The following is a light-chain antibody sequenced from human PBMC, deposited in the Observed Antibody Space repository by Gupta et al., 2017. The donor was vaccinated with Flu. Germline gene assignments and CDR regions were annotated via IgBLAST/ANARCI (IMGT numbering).Light chain of an antibody. CDR3: QQSDSTRYT. V-gene: IGKV1-39*01. Sequence: DIQMTQSPSSLSASVGDRVTITCRASQSISTYLNWYQQKPGKAPNLLIYAASSLQSGVPSRFSGSGSGTDFTLTISRLQPEDFVTYYCQQSDSTRYTFGQGTKVEIK. J-gene: IGKJ2*01. CDR1: QSISTY. CDR2: AAS.